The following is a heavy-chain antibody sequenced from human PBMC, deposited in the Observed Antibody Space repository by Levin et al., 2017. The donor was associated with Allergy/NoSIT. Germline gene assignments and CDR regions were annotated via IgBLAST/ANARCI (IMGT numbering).Heavy chain of an antibody. Sequence: PGGSLRLSCAASGFTFSTYWMGWVRQAPGKGLEWVANINPEGSDKYYVDSVKGRFTISKDHAKSSLYLQLNSLRAEDTAVYYCGRWGLVAGLDYWGRGTLVTVSS. CDR1: GFTFSTYW. D-gene: IGHD3-16*01. CDR3: GRWGLVAGLDY. J-gene: IGHJ4*02. CDR2: INPEGSDK. V-gene: IGHV3-7*01.